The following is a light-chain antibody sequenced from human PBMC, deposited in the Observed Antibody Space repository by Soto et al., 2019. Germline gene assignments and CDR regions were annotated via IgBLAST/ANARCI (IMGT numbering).Light chain of an antibody. Sequence: EIVLTQSPATLSLSPGERATLSCRASQSVSSYLAWYQQKPGQAPRLLIYEASNRATGIPARFSGSGSGTDVTLTTSSLAPEGFAVYYCQQRSNWPLTFGGGTKVEIK. V-gene: IGKV3-11*01. J-gene: IGKJ4*01. CDR2: EAS. CDR1: QSVSSY. CDR3: QQRSNWPLT.